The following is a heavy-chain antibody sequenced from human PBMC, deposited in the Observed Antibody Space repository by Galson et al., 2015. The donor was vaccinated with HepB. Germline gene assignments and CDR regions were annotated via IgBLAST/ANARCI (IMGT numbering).Heavy chain of an antibody. J-gene: IGHJ4*02. Sequence: CAISGDSVSSNSATWNWIRQSPSRGLEWLGRTYYRSKWYNDYAVSVKGRITINPDTSKNQISLQLNSVTPEDAAVYYCARVYTSAWTSDYWGQGTLVIVSS. V-gene: IGHV6-1*01. CDR1: GDSVSSNSAT. CDR3: ARVYTSAWTSDY. CDR2: TYYRSKWYN. D-gene: IGHD6-19*01.